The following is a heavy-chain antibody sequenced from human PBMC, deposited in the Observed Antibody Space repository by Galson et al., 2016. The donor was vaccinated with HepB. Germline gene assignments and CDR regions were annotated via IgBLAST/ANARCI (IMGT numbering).Heavy chain of an antibody. Sequence: SLRLSCAASGFTLSNSAMSWVRQASGKGLEWVGRIRSKANNYATAYAASVKGRFTISRDDPKNTAYLQMNSLKTEDTAVYYCTSLTIFGVVTNYWGQGTLVTVSS. J-gene: IGHJ4*02. CDR1: GFTLSNSA. V-gene: IGHV3-73*01. D-gene: IGHD3-3*01. CDR3: TSLTIFGVVTNY. CDR2: IRSKANNYAT.